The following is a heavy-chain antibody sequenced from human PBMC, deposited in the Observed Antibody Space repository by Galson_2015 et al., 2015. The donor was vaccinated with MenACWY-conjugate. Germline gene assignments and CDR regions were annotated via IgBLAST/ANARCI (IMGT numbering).Heavy chain of an antibody. D-gene: IGHD1-1*01. CDR2: IVWVGDR. CDR1: GFSLTSSGMS. Sequence: PALVKPTQTLTLTCFVSGFSLTSSGMSVTWVRQSPGKALDWIAVIVWVGDRYYSNTLKTRLTISRDTSKNQVGLSLTDVDPIDTGTYFCARATTGHNHFYYYMDVWGKGTAVIVS. CDR3: ARATTGHNHFYYYMDV. V-gene: IGHV2-70*20. J-gene: IGHJ6*03.